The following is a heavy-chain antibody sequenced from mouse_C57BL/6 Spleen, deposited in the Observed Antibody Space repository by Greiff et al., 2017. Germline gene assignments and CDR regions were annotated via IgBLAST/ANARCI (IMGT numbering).Heavy chain of an antibody. D-gene: IGHD3-2*01. V-gene: IGHV5-17*01. CDR3: ARRDSKNYWYFDV. J-gene: IGHJ1*03. Sequence: EVQLQESGGGLVKPGGSLKLSCAASGFTFSDYGMHWVRQAPEKGLEWVAYISSGSSTIYYADTVKGRFTISRDNAKNTLFLQMTSLRSEDTAMYYCARRDSKNYWYFDVWGTGTTVTVSS. CDR2: ISSGSSTI. CDR1: GFTFSDYG.